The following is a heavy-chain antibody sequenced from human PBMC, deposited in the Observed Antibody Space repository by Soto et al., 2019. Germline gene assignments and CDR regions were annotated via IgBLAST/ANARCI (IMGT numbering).Heavy chain of an antibody. CDR3: ARRPVTYYFDY. Sequence: GGSQRHSFAASGFTFSNYAMHWVRQAPGKGLEWVAVISYDGSNTYYADSVKGRFTISRDNSKNTLYLQMDSLRAEDTAVYFCARRPVTYYFDYWGQGTLVTVSS. J-gene: IGHJ4*02. V-gene: IGHV3-30-3*01. CDR2: ISYDGSNT. D-gene: IGHD4-17*01. CDR1: GFTFSNYA.